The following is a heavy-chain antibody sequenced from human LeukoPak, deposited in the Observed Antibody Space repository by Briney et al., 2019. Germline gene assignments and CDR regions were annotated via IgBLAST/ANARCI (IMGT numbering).Heavy chain of an antibody. CDR1: GFTFSRYD. J-gene: IGHJ4*02. CDR3: ARGRGYYFDY. V-gene: IGHV3-13*01. Sequence: PGGSLRLSCAASGFTFSRYDMYWVRHAIGKGLEWVSAIGTTGYTFYPGSVKGRFTISRENAKNSLYLQMNSLRAGDTAVYYCARGRGYYFDYWGQGTLVTVSS. CDR2: IGTTGYT.